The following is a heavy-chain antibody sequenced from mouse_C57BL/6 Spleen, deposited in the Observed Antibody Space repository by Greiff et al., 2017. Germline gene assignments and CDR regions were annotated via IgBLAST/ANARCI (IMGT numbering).Heavy chain of an antibody. CDR3: ARDRDYGSSYDYYAMDY. D-gene: IGHD1-1*01. Sequence: DVKLVESGPGLVKPSQSLSLTCSVTGYSITSGYYWNWIRQFPGNKLEWMGYISYDGSNNYNPSLKNRISITRDTSKNQFFLKLNSVTTEDTATYYCARDRDYGSSYDYYAMDYWGQGTSVTVSS. J-gene: IGHJ4*01. V-gene: IGHV3-6*01. CDR2: ISYDGSN. CDR1: GYSITSGYY.